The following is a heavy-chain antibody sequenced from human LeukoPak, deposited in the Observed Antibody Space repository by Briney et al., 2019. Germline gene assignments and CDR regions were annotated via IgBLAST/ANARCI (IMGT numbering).Heavy chain of an antibody. V-gene: IGHV3-21*01. CDR1: GFTFSSYS. CDR3: ARDRWGYSWNFDY. J-gene: IGHJ4*02. D-gene: IGHD5-18*01. Sequence: GGSLRLSCAASGFTFSSYSMNWVRQAPGKGLEWVSSISSSSSYIYYADSVKGRFTISRDNAKNSLYLQINSLRAEDTAVYYCARDRWGYSWNFDYWGQGTLVTVSS. CDR2: ISSSSSYI.